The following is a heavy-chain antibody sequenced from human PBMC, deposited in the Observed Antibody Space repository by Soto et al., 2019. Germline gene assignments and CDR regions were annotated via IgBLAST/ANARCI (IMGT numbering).Heavy chain of an antibody. J-gene: IGHJ5*02. V-gene: IGHV4-39*01. D-gene: IGHD6-19*01. CDR1: GGSISSSSYY. CDR2: IYYSGST. Sequence: QLQLQESGPGLVKPSETLSLTCTVSGGSISSSSYYWGWIRQPPGKGLEWIGSIYYSGSTYYNPSLKSRVTISVDTSKNQFSLKLSSVTAADTAVYYCAVGVAGTLGWFDPWGQGTLVTVSS. CDR3: AVGVAGTLGWFDP.